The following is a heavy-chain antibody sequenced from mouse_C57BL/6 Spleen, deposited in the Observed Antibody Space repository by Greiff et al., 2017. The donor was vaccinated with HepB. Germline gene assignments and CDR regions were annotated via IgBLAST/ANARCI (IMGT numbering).Heavy chain of an antibody. J-gene: IGHJ2*01. CDR1: GYSITSGYY. V-gene: IGHV3-6*01. D-gene: IGHD2-4*01. Sequence: VEESGPGLVKPSQSLSLTCSVTGYSITSGYYWNWIRQFPGNKLEWMGYISYDGSNNYNPSLKNRISITRDTSKNQFFLKLNSVTTEDTATYYCARDDSYYFDYWGQGTTLTVSS. CDR2: ISYDGSN. CDR3: ARDDSYYFDY.